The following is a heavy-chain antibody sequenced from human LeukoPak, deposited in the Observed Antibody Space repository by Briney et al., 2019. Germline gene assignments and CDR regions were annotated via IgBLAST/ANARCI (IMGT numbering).Heavy chain of an antibody. J-gene: IGHJ6*02. V-gene: IGHV3-7*03. CDR3: ARDPYSSTWSYGMDV. Sequence: PGGSLRLSCAASGFTFSNYWMSWVRQAPGNGLEWVANIKEDGSEEVYVDSVKGRFTISRDNANNSLFLQMNTLRAEDTAVYYCARDPYSSTWSYGMDVWGQGTTVTVSS. CDR1: GFTFSNYW. CDR2: IKEDGSEE. D-gene: IGHD6-6*01.